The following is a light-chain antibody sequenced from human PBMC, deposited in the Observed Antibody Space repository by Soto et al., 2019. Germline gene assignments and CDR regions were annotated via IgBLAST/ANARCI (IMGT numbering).Light chain of an antibody. CDR2: AAS. J-gene: IGKJ1*01. V-gene: IGKV1-39*01. CDR3: QQTDSFPRT. Sequence: DIQMTQSPSSLSASIGDRVTITCRASQNVSTSLAWYQHKPGEAPKLLIYAASSLQTGVPSRFSGSRSGTDFALTISSLQREDFATYYCQQTDSFPRTFGQGTKVDIK. CDR1: QNVSTS.